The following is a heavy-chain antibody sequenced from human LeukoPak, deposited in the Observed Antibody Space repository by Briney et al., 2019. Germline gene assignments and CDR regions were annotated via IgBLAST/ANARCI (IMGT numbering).Heavy chain of an antibody. Sequence: SGPTLVNPTQTLTLTCTFSGFPLSTSGMCVSWVRQPPGKGLEWIGYIYYSGSTNYNPSLKSRVTISVDTSKNQFSLKLSSVTAADTAVYYCAVGWELLTRWGQGTLDTVSS. J-gene: IGHJ4*02. CDR3: AVGWELLTR. D-gene: IGHD1-26*01. CDR1: GFPLSTSGMC. CDR2: IYYSGST. V-gene: IGHV4-61*08.